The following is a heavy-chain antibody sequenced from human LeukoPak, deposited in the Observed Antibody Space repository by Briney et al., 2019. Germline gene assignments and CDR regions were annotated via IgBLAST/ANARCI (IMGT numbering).Heavy chain of an antibody. CDR1: EFTFRSYA. CDR2: ISGSGATT. V-gene: IGHV3-23*01. Sequence: PGGSLRLSCAASEFTFRSYAMSWVRQAPGKGLEWVSAISGSGATTYSADSVKGRFTISRDNSKNTLYLQMNSLRAEDTAVYYCAKDGVPSRWFGRNYFDYWGQGTLVTVSS. J-gene: IGHJ4*02. CDR3: AKDGVPSRWFGRNYFDY. D-gene: IGHD3-10*01.